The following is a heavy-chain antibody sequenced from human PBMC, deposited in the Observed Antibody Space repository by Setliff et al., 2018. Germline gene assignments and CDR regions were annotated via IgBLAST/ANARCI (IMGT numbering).Heavy chain of an antibody. CDR3: ARGEGGSYLGAYYYYYGMDV. D-gene: IGHD1-26*01. V-gene: IGHV4-34*01. J-gene: IGHJ6*02. CDR1: GGSFSGYY. Sequence: KASETLSLTCAVYGGSFSGYYWSWIRQPPGKGLEWIGEINHSGSTNYNPSLKSRVTISVDTSKNQFSLKLSSVTAADTAVYYCARGEGGSYLGAYYYYYGMDVWGQGTTVTVSS. CDR2: INHSGST.